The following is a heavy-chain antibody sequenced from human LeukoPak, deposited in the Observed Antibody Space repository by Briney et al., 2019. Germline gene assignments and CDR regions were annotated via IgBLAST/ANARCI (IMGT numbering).Heavy chain of an antibody. CDR1: GFTFTNYG. CDR2: ISGSGGNT. J-gene: IGHJ3*02. V-gene: IGHV3-23*01. D-gene: IGHD1-14*01. CDR3: TTLNDRDAFHI. Sequence: PGGSLRLSCAASGFTFTNYGMGWVRQGPGKGLEWVSAISGSGGNTYYADSVKGRFTISRDNSKNTLYMQMNSLKSEDTAVYYCTTLNDRDAFHIWGQGTMVTVSS.